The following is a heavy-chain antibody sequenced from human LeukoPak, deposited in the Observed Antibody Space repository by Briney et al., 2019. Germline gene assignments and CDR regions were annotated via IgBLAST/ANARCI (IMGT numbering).Heavy chain of an antibody. V-gene: IGHV4-34*01. Sequence: PSETLSLTCTVSGGSISSYYWSWIRQPPGKGLEWIGEINHSGSTNYNPSLKSRVTISVDTSKNQFSLKLSSVTAADTAVYYCARGGYYDILTGYYSFFDYWGQGTLVTVSS. CDR2: INHSGST. D-gene: IGHD3-9*01. CDR3: ARGGYYDILTGYYSFFDY. CDR1: GGSISSYY. J-gene: IGHJ4*02.